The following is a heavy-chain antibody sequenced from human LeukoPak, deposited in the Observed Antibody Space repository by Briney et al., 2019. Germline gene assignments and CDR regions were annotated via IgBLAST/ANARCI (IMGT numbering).Heavy chain of an antibody. CDR2: ISSSGSTI. Sequence: PGGSLRLSCAASGFTFSSYEMNWVRQAPGKGLEWVSYISSSGSTIYYADSVKGRFTISRDNAKNSLYLQMNSLRAEDTAVYYCARDHEDIVATIGNHFFDYWGQGTLVTVSS. CDR3: ARDHEDIVATIGNHFFDY. D-gene: IGHD5-12*01. CDR1: GFTFSSYE. J-gene: IGHJ4*02. V-gene: IGHV3-48*03.